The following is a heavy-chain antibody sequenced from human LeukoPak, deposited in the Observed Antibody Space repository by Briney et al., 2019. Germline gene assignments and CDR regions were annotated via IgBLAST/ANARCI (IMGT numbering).Heavy chain of an antibody. D-gene: IGHD2-2*01. Sequence: GGSLRLSCAASGFTFSSYAVSWVRQAPGKGLEWVSAISGSGGSTYYADSVKGRFTISRDNSKNTLYLQMNSLRAEDTAVYYCATRYCSIAACRASSYKSLDVWGKGTTVTVSS. J-gene: IGHJ6*04. CDR3: ATRYCSIAACRASSYKSLDV. CDR1: GFTFSSYA. V-gene: IGHV3-23*01. CDR2: ISGSGGST.